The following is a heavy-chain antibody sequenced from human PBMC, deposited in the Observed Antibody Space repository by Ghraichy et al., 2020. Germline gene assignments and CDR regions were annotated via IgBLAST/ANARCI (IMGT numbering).Heavy chain of an antibody. D-gene: IGHD3-3*01. CDR3: ARGTIFGVVNTFDY. V-gene: IGHV4-30-4*08. J-gene: IGHJ4*02. CDR1: GGSISSGDYY. CDR2: IYYSGST. Sequence: LSLTCTVSGGSISSGDYYWSWIRQPPGKGLEWIGYIYYSGSTYYNPSLKSRVTISVDTSKNQFSLKLSSVTAADTAVYYCARGTIFGVVNTFDYWGQGTLVTVSS.